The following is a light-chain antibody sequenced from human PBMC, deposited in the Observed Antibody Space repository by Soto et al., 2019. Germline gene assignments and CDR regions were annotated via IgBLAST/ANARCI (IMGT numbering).Light chain of an antibody. J-gene: IGLJ2*01. V-gene: IGLV3-21*02. CDR1: NIGSKS. Sequence: SYELTQPPSVSVAPGQTARISCGGNNIGSKSVHWYQQKPGQAPVLVVYDDTDRPSGIPERFSGSNSGNTATLTISRVEAGDEADYYCQVWDSGVDHHVVFGGGTKVTVL. CDR3: QVWDSGVDHHVV. CDR2: DDT.